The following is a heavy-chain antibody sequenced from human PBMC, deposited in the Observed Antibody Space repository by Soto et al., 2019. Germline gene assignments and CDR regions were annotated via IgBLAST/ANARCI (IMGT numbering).Heavy chain of an antibody. CDR2: ISSDSGTI. V-gene: IGHV3-48*01. J-gene: IGHJ4*02. CDR3: ALSYAPFDY. Sequence: PGGSLRLSCAASGFTFSSYNMNWVRQAPGKGLEWVSYISSDSGTIHYADSVKGRFTLSRDNAKNSLNLQMNSLRAEDTAVYYCALSYAPFDYRGQGTLVTVSS. CDR1: GFTFSSYN. D-gene: IGHD4-17*01.